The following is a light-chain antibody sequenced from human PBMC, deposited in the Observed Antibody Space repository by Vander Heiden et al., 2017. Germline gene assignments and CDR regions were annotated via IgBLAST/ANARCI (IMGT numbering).Light chain of an antibody. CDR3: QQYISLPHT. CDR2: WAS. V-gene: IGKV4-1*01. CDR1: QSVLYSANNKNY. J-gene: IGKJ2*01. Sequence: DIVMTQSPDSLAVSLGERATINCKSSQSVLYSANNKNYLAWYQRKPGQPPKLLIYWASTRESGVPDRFSGSGSGTAFTLSISSLQAEDVAVYYCQQYISLPHTFGRGTRLEIK.